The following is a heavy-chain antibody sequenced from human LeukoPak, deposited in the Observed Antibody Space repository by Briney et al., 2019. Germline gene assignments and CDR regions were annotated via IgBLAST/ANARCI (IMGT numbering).Heavy chain of an antibody. V-gene: IGHV4-59*01. D-gene: IGHD6-19*01. CDR2: IYYSGST. CDR3: ARGHSSGWYLFDY. Sequence: SETLSLTCTVSGGSISSYYWSWIRQPPGKGLEWIGYIYYSGSTNYNPSLKSRVTISVDTSKNQFSLKLSSVTAADTAVYYCARGHSSGWYLFDYWGQGTLVTVSP. J-gene: IGHJ4*02. CDR1: GGSISSYY.